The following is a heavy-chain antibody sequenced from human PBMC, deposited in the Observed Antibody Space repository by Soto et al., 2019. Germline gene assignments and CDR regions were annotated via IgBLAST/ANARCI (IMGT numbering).Heavy chain of an antibody. V-gene: IGHV3-21*01. D-gene: IGHD1-26*01. CDR1: GFTFSSYS. Sequence: GGSLRLSCAASGFTFSSYSMNWVRQAPGKGLEWVSSISSSSSYIYYADSVKGRFTISRDNAKNSLYLQMNSLRAEDTAVYYWARPKTTRSYWCDPWSQGTLVSVSS. CDR3: ARPKTTRSYWCDP. J-gene: IGHJ5*02. CDR2: ISSSSSYI.